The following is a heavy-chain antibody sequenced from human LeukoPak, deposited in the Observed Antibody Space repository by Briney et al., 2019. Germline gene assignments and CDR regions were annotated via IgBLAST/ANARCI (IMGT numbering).Heavy chain of an antibody. CDR2: IYTSGST. V-gene: IGHV4-61*02. CDR3: ARETSYYYDSSGYYLPPDY. Sequence: SQTLSLTCTVSGGSLSSGSYYWSWIRQPAGKGLEWIGRIYTSGSTNYNPSLKSRVTISVDTSKNQFSLKLSSVTAADTAVYYCARETSYYYDSSGYYLPPDYWGQGTLVTVSS. D-gene: IGHD3-22*01. J-gene: IGHJ4*02. CDR1: GGSLSSGSYY.